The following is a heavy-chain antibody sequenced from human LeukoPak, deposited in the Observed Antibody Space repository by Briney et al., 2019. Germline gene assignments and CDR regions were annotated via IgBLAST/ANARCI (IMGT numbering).Heavy chain of an antibody. D-gene: IGHD3-9*01. CDR1: GYTFTSYG. V-gene: IGHV1-18*04. Sequence: ASVKVSCKASGYTFTSYGISWVRQAPGQGLEWMGWISAYNGNTKYAQKLQGRVTMTTDTSTSTAYMELRSLRSDDTAVYYCARRAPGILTGYSSYYFDYWGQGTLVTVSS. CDR3: ARRAPGILTGYSSYYFDY. CDR2: ISAYNGNT. J-gene: IGHJ4*02.